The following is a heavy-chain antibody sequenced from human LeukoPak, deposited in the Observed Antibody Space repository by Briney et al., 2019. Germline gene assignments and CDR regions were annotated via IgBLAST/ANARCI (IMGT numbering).Heavy chain of an antibody. Sequence: GASVKVSCKASGYTFTDVYLHWVRQAPGQGLEWMGWNNPNTGGTNYLQRFQGRVTMTRDTSISTAYMDLNSLRSDDTAVYYCARGRSGGYFDYWGQGALVTVSS. CDR3: ARGRSGGYFDY. D-gene: IGHD3-10*01. V-gene: IGHV1-2*02. CDR2: NNPNTGGT. J-gene: IGHJ4*02. CDR1: GYTFTDVY.